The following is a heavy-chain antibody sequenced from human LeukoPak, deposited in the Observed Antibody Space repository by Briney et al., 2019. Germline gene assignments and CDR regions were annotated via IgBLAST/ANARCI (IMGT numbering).Heavy chain of an antibody. J-gene: IGHJ4*02. CDR2: INHSGST. CDR1: GGSFSSYY. CDR3: ARLSAVDLITFGGVGLPGYFDY. D-gene: IGHD3-16*01. V-gene: IGHV4-34*01. Sequence: SETLSLTCAVYGGSFSSYYWSWVRQPPGKGLEWIGEINHSGSTNYNPSLTSRVTISVDTSKNQFSLKLSSVTAADTAVYYCARLSAVDLITFGGVGLPGYFDYWGQGTLVTVSS.